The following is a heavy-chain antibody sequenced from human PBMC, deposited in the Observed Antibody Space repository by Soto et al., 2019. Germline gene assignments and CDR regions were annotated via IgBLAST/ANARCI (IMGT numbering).Heavy chain of an antibody. Sequence: GSLRLSCAASGFTVSISYMSWVRHVPGKGLEWVSIIYSGGETYYADSAKGRFTISRDISKNTLHLQMSSLRAEDTAVYYCARRKFCSSTTCFDYWGQGTLVTVSS. J-gene: IGHJ4*02. CDR2: IYSGGET. CDR1: GFTVSISY. V-gene: IGHV3-66*01. CDR3: ARRKFCSSTTCFDY. D-gene: IGHD2-2*01.